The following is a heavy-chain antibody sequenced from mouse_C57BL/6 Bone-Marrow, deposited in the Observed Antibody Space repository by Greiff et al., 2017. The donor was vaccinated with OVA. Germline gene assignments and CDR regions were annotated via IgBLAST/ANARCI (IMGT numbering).Heavy chain of an antibody. CDR3: APFYYGSSPWCVDV. CDR2: INPNNGGT. J-gene: IGHJ1*03. D-gene: IGHD1-1*01. V-gene: IGHV1-26*01. Sequence: VQLQQSGPELVKPGASVKISCKASGYTFTDYYMNWVKQSHGKSLEWIGDINPNNGGTSYNQKFKGKATLTVDKSSSTAYMELRSLTSEDSAVYYCAPFYYGSSPWCVDVWGTGTTVTVSS. CDR1: GYTFTDYY.